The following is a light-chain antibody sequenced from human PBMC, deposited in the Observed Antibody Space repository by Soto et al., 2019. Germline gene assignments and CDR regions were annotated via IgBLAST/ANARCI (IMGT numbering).Light chain of an antibody. V-gene: IGLV2-14*01. CDR2: EVS. J-gene: IGLJ2*01. CDR3: SSFTTTTNLVV. CDR1: SSDVGSYNY. Sequence: QSALAQPASVSGSPGQSITISCTGTSSDVGSYNYVSWYQQHPGKAPKLMIYEVSYRPSGVSNRFSGSKSGNTASLTISGLQAEDEADYYCSSFTTTTNLVVFGGGTKLTVL.